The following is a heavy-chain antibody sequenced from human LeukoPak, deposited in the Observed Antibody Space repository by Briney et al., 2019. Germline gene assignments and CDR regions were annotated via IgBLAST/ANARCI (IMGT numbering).Heavy chain of an antibody. CDR2: INPNSGGT. D-gene: IGHD2-2*01. J-gene: IGHJ1*01. V-gene: IGHV1-2*02. CDR3: AREGYCRGTNCPLQH. Sequence: ASVKVSCKATGYTFTSYDINWVRQATGQGVEWMGWINPNSGGTKYAQNFQGRVTMTRDTSISTAYMELNRLRSDDTAIYYCAREGYCRGTNCPLQHWGLSSLVTVSS. CDR1: GYTFTSYD.